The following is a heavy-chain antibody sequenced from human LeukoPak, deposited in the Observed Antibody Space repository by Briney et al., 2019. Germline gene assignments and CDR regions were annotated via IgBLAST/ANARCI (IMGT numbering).Heavy chain of an antibody. V-gene: IGHV3-21*01. D-gene: IGHD5-18*01. CDR3: TSLYSSDFDY. CDR2: ITGSSSYK. Sequence: GGSLRLSCTASGFTFSTYSMNWVRQAPGEGLEWVSSITGSSSYKFYGDSVKGRFTISRDNAKNSLYLQMNSLRAEDTAVYYCTSLYSSDFDYWGQGTLVTVSS. J-gene: IGHJ4*02. CDR1: GFTFSTYS.